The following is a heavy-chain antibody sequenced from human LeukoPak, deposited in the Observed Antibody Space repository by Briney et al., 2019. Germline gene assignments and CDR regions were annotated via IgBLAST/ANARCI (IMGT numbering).Heavy chain of an antibody. CDR1: GFTFSSYN. CDR3: ARVGYCSGGSCGAMDV. Sequence: GGSLRLSCAASGFTFSSYNMNWVRQAPGKGLEWVSSISSSSSYIYYADSVKGRFTISRDNAKNSLYLQMNSLRAEDTAVYYCARVGYCSGGSCGAMDVWGKGTTVTISS. V-gene: IGHV3-21*01. D-gene: IGHD2-15*01. J-gene: IGHJ6*03. CDR2: ISSSSSYI.